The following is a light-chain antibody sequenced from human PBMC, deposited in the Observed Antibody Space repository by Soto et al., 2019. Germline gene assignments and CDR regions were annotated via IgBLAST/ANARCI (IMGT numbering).Light chain of an antibody. Sequence: QSVLTQPASVSGSPGQPITISCTGTSSDIGSYNYVAWYQQFPGKTPKLIIYEVRNRPSGVSFRFSGSKSGNKASLTISGLQAEDEADYYCISYSGSDTSYVFGTGTKVTVL. CDR1: SSDIGSYNY. V-gene: IGLV2-14*01. CDR2: EVR. CDR3: ISYSGSDTSYV. J-gene: IGLJ1*01.